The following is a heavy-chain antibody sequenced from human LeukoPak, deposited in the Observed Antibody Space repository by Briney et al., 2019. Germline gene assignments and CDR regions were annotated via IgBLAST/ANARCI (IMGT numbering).Heavy chain of an antibody. J-gene: IGHJ4*02. CDR3: ARASGYSSSPFDY. CDR1: GYTFTGYY. V-gene: IGHV1-2*02. D-gene: IGHD6-13*01. CDR2: INPNSGGT. Sequence: ASVKVSCKASGYTFTGYYMHWVRQAPGQGLEWMGWINPNSGGTNYAQKFQGRVTMTRDTSISTAYMELSRLRSDDTAVYYCARASGYSSSPFDYWGQGTLVTVSS.